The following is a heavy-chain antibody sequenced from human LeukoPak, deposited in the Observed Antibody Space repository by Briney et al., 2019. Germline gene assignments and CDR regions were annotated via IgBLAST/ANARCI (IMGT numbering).Heavy chain of an antibody. D-gene: IGHD5-12*01. Sequence: PSETLSLTCTVSGGSISSYYWSWIRQPPGKGLEWIEYIYYSGSTNYSPSLKSRVTISVDTSKNQFSLKLSSVTAADTAVYYCARSGYDYADSSGRYDDYWGQGTLVTVSS. J-gene: IGHJ4*02. CDR3: ARSGYDYADSSGRYDDY. CDR2: IYYSGST. CDR1: GGSISSYY. V-gene: IGHV4-59*01.